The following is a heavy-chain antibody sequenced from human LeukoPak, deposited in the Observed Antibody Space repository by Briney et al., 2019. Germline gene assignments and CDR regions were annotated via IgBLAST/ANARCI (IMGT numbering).Heavy chain of an antibody. J-gene: IGHJ4*02. CDR3: ARNNYVWGSYLDY. CDR2: ISYDGSNK. V-gene: IGHV3-30-3*01. CDR1: GFTFSSYA. Sequence: GGSLRLSCAASGFTFSSYAMHWVRQAPGKGLEWVAVISYDGSNKYYADSVKGRFTISRDSSKNTLYLQMNSLRAEDTAVYYCARNNYVWGSYLDYWGQGTLVTVSS. D-gene: IGHD3-16*02.